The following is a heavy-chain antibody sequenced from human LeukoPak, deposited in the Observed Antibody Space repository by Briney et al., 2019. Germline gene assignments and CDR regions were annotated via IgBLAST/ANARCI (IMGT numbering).Heavy chain of an antibody. J-gene: IGHJ4*02. CDR2: IYYTGST. CDR1: GGSISSYY. V-gene: IGHV4-59*01. CDR3: ARDPSSGPFDY. Sequence: PSEALSLTCTVSGGSISSYYWSWIRQPPGKGLELIGYIYYTGSTNYNPSLKSRVTISVDTSKNQFSLKLSSVTAADTAVYYCARDPSSGPFDYWGQGTLVTVSS. D-gene: IGHD6-19*01.